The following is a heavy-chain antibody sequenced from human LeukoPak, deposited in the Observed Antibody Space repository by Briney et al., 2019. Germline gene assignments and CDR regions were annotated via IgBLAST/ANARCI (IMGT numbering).Heavy chain of an antibody. CDR2: ISSSGTTI. V-gene: IGHV3-48*03. J-gene: IGHJ4*02. Sequence: GESLRLSCAASGFTFSSYEMNWVRQAPGKGLEWVSYISSSGTTIKYADSVKGRFTISRDNAKNSLYLQMNSLRAEDTAVYFCASAPAMAGTRWNYWGQGTLVTVSS. CDR3: ASAPAMAGTRWNY. D-gene: IGHD6-19*01. CDR1: GFTFSSYE.